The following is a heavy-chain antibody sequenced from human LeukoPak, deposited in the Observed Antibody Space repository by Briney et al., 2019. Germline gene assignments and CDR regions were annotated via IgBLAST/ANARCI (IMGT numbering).Heavy chain of an antibody. J-gene: IGHJ5*02. CDR1: GYTFNTYY. CDR2: ISAYNGNT. CDR3: ARGREGTVTTRYWFDP. Sequence: ASVKVSCKTSGYTFNTYYIHWVRQAPGQGLEWMGWISAYNGNTNYAQKLQGRVTMTTDTSTSTAYMGLRSLRSDDTAVYYCARGREGTVTTRYWFDPWGQGTLVTVSS. V-gene: IGHV1-18*04. D-gene: IGHD4-17*01.